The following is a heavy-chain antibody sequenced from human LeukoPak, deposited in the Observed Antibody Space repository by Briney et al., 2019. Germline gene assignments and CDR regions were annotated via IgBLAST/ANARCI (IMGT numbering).Heavy chain of an antibody. CDR1: GFTFSNYA. CDR3: ARDLTFDY. Sequence: GGSLRLSSAASGFTFSNYAMNWVRQAPGEGLEWLSYISSAISTIHYADSVKGRFTISRDNAKNSLYLQMNSLRAEDTAVYYCARDLTFDYWGQGTLVTVSS. V-gene: IGHV3-48*01. D-gene: IGHD3-9*01. CDR2: ISSAISTI. J-gene: IGHJ4*02.